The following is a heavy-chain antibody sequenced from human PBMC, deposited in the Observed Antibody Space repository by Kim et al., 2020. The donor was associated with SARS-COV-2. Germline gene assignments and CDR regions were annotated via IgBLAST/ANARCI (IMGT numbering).Heavy chain of an antibody. Sequence: NPSLKSRVTISVDTSKNQFSLKLSSVTAADTAVYYWARGDGYPILYYFDYWGQGTLVTVSS. D-gene: IGHD5-12*01. CDR3: ARGDGYPILYYFDY. J-gene: IGHJ4*02. V-gene: IGHV4-34*01.